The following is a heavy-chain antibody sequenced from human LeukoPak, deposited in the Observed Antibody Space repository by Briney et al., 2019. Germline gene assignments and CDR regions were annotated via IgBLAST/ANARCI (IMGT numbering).Heavy chain of an antibody. V-gene: IGHV4-34*01. D-gene: IGHD6-19*01. CDR2: INHSGST. Sequence: SETLSLTCAVYGGSFSGYYWSWIRQPPGKGLEWIGEINHSGSTNYNPSLKSRVTISVDTSKNQFSLKLSSVTAADTAVYYCAGGRGCDYWGKGTLVTVS. CDR1: GGSFSGYY. J-gene: IGHJ4*02. CDR3: AGGRGCDY.